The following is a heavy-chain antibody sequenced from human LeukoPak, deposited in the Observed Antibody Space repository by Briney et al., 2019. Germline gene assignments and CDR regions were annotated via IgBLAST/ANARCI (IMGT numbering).Heavy chain of an antibody. CDR2: IYWDDDK. D-gene: IGHD6-13*01. CDR1: GFSLSTSGVG. CDR3: ALTDQQLGSDWFLPLGY. J-gene: IGHJ4*02. Sequence: SGPTLVKPTQTLTLTCTFSGFSLSTSGVGVGWIRQPPGKALEWLALIYWDDDKRYSPSLKSRLTITKDTSKNQVVLTMTNMDPVDTATHYCALTDQQLGSDWFLPLGYWGQGTLVTVSS. V-gene: IGHV2-5*02.